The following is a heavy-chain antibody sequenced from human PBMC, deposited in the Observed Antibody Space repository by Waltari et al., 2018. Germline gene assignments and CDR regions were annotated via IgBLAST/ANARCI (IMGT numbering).Heavy chain of an antibody. CDR1: GFTFSSSS. V-gene: IGHV3-21*01. J-gene: IGHJ4*02. CDR2: ISSSSYI. Sequence: EVQLVESGGGLVKPGGSLRLSCAASGFTFSSSSMNWVRQAPGKGLEWVSSISSSSYIYYADSVKGRFTISRDNAKNSLYLQMNSLRAEDTAVYYCAREDGRYYFDYWDQGTLVTVSS. CDR3: AREDGRYYFDY.